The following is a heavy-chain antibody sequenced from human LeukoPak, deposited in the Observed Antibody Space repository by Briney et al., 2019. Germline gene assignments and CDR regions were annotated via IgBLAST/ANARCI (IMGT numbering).Heavy chain of an antibody. CDR2: ISGSGDTT. CDR1: GFTFSDYY. V-gene: IGHV3-11*04. Sequence: GGSLRLSCTASGFTFSDYYMSWIRQAPGKGLEWIAHISGSGDTTYHKDSVQGRFAISRDNAKNSLYLQMNSLRAEDTAVYYCARGGELLRPADYWGQGTLATVSS. D-gene: IGHD1-26*01. CDR3: ARGGELLRPADY. J-gene: IGHJ4*02.